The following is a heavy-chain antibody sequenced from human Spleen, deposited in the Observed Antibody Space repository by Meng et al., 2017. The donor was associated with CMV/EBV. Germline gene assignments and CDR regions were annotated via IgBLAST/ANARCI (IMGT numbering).Heavy chain of an antibody. J-gene: IGHJ4*02. V-gene: IGHV1-18*01. CDR2: ISGYNGDT. CDR1: GYTFTSYG. CDR3: ARSWSNYFNLNIRELDY. D-gene: IGHD4-11*01. Sequence: ASVKVSCKASGYTFTSYGISWVRQAPGQGLEWMGWISGYNGDTKYAQKVQGRVTMTADTSTNTAYMEMRSLSSDDTAVYYCARSWSNYFNLNIRELDYWGQGTLVTVSS.